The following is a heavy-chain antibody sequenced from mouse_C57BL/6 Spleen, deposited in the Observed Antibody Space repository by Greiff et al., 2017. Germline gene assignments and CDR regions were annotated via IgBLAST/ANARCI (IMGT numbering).Heavy chain of an antibody. CDR1: GYSFTDYN. D-gene: IGHD2-4*01. CDR2: LNPNYGST. Sequence: EVQLQQSGPELVKPGASVKISCKASGYSFTDYNMNWVTQSNGKSLEWIGVLNPNYGSTSYNQKFKGKATLTVDQSSSTAYMQLNSLTSDDSAVDYCARSYYDYDGDYAMDDWGQGTSVTVSS. J-gene: IGHJ4*01. CDR3: ARSYYDYDGDYAMDD. V-gene: IGHV1-39*01.